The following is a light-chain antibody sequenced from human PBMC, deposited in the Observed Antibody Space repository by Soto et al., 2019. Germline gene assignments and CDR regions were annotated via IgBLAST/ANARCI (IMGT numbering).Light chain of an antibody. CDR3: RQYGSSPPLT. CDR2: GAS. J-gene: IGKJ4*01. CDR1: QSISSRY. V-gene: IGKV3-20*01. Sequence: LTQSPGTLSLSPGQRATLSCRASQSISSRYLAWYQQRPGQAPRLLIYGASNRATGIPDRFSGSGSGTDFTLTISRLEPEDFAVYYCRQYGSSPPLTFGGGTKVEIK.